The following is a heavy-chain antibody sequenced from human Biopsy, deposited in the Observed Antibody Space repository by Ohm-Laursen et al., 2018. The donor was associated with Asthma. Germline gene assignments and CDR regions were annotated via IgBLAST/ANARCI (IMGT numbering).Heavy chain of an antibody. V-gene: IGHV3-33*01. Sequence: SLRLSCSASGFTFSRHALHWVRQAPGKGLEWVAGIYYDGSRKYYTESVKGRFTISRDNSKNRLYLEMASLRAEDTAVYYCAREKVIESRGFQNWFDPWGQGTLVHVSS. J-gene: IGHJ5*02. CDR2: IYYDGSRK. D-gene: IGHD3-16*02. CDR3: AREKVIESRGFQNWFDP. CDR1: GFTFSRHA.